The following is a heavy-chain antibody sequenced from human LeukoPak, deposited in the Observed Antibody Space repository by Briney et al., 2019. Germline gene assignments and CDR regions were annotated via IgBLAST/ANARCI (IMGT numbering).Heavy chain of an antibody. CDR3: ARHSGYQLHRGYYFRMDV. CDR1: GGSISNYY. Sequence: SETLSLTCTVSGGSISNYYWSWIRQPPGEGLEYIGYVYYSGSTDYNPSLKSRVTISVDISKNQFSLKLTSVTAADTAIYYCARHSGYQLHRGYYFRMDVWGQGTPVTVSS. V-gene: IGHV4-59*08. CDR2: VYYSGST. J-gene: IGHJ6*02. D-gene: IGHD2-2*01.